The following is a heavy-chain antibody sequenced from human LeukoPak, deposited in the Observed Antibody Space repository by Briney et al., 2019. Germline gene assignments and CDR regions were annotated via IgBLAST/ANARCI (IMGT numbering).Heavy chain of an antibody. J-gene: IGHJ4*02. CDR3: ARVSTGTTFDDY. CDR2: IYHSGST. CDR1: AYSISSDYY. V-gene: IGHV4-38-2*02. Sequence: PSETLSLTCIVSAYSISSDYYWGWIRQPPGKGLEWIGSIYHSGSTYYNPSLKSRVTISVDTSKNQFSLKLSSVTAADTAVYYCARVSTGTTFDDYWGQGTLVTVSS. D-gene: IGHD1-1*01.